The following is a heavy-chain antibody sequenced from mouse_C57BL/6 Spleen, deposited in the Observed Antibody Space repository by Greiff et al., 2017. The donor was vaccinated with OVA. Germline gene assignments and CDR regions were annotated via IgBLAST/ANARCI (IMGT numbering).Heavy chain of an antibody. D-gene: IGHD1-1*01. J-gene: IGHJ2*01. CDR3: ARGVLYYYGSSYYFDY. CDR2: ISSGSSTI. Sequence: EVMLVESGGGLVKPGGSLKLSCAASGFTFSDYGMHWVRQAPEKGLEWVAYISSGSSTIYYADTVKGRFTISRDNAKNTLFLQMTSLRSEDTAMYYCARGVLYYYGSSYYFDYWGQGTTLTVSS. V-gene: IGHV5-17*01. CDR1: GFTFSDYG.